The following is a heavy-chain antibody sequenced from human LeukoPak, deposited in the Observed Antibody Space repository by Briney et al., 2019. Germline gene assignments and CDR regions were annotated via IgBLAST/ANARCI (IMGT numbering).Heavy chain of an antibody. D-gene: IGHD5-24*01. Sequence: SETLSLTCTVSGGSISAYYWSWIRQPPGKGLEWIGYIYYSGTTNYNPSLKSRVTISVETSKNQFYLKLSSVTAADTAVYYCAREEMASGYYFDYWGQGTLVTVSS. CDR1: GGSISAYY. CDR3: AREEMASGYYFDY. J-gene: IGHJ4*02. CDR2: IYYSGTT. V-gene: IGHV4-59*01.